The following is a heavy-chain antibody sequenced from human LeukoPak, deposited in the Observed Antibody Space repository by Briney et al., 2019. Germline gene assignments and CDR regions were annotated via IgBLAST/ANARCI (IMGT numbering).Heavy chain of an antibody. V-gene: IGHV3-21*01. CDR1: GFTFSRYS. CDR2: ISSISRYI. Sequence: GGSLRLSCAASGFTFSRYSMNWVRQAAGKGLEWVSSISSISRYISYAHAVKGRSTIFRDNAKNSLYLQMNSLRAEDTAVYYCARSSRSWYYFDYWGQGTLVTVSS. D-gene: IGHD6-13*01. CDR3: ARSSRSWYYFDY. J-gene: IGHJ4*02.